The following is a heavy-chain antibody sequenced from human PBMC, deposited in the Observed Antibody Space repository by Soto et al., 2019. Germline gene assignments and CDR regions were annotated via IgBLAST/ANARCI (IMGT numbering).Heavy chain of an antibody. CDR1: GFTFSSYG. CDR3: ARWSQYSGYGGGPEDY. CDR2: IWYDGSNK. D-gene: IGHD5-12*01. Sequence: QVQLVESGGGVVQPGRSLRLSCAASGFTFSSYGMHWVRQAPGKGLEWVAVIWYDGSNKYYADSVKGRFTISRDNSKNPLYLQMNSLRAEATAVYYCARWSQYSGYGGGPEDYWGQGTLVTVSS. J-gene: IGHJ4*02. V-gene: IGHV3-33*01.